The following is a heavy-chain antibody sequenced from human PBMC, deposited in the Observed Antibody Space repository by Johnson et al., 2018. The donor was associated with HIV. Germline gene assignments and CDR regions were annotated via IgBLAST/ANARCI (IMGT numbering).Heavy chain of an antibody. D-gene: IGHD6-13*01. CDR3: AREMAIAAAGHDAFDI. CDR1: GFTFSSYG. CDR2: ISYDGSNK. V-gene: IGHV3-30*03. J-gene: IGHJ3*02. Sequence: QVQLVESGGGVVQPGRSLRLSCAASGFTFSSYGMHWVRQAPGKGLEWVAVISYDGSNKYYADSVKGRFTISRDNSKNTLYLQMNSLRAEDTAVYYCAREMAIAAAGHDAFDIWGQGTMVTVSS.